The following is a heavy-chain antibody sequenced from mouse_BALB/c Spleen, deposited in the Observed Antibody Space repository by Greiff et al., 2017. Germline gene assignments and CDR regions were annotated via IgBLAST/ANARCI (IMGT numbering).Heavy chain of an antibody. CDR2: IWSGGST. Sequence: QVQLKESGPGLVQPSQSLSITCTVSGFSLTSYGVHWVRQSPGKGLEWLGVIWSGGSTDYNAAFISRLSISKDNSKSQVFFKMNSLQANDTAIYYCARNGHYGNYIAYWGQGTLVTVSA. CDR1: GFSLTSYG. J-gene: IGHJ3*01. CDR3: ARNGHYGNYIAY. D-gene: IGHD2-1*01. V-gene: IGHV2-2*02.